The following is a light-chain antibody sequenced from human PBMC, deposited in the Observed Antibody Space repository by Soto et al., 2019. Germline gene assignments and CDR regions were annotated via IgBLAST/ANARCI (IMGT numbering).Light chain of an antibody. V-gene: IGKV1-5*03. CDR2: KAS. CDR3: QQYNSYPWT. CDR1: QSISSW. J-gene: IGKJ1*01. Sequence: DIQMTQSPSTLSASVGDRVTITCRASQSISSWLAWYQQKPGKTRKVLIYKASSLESGVPSRFSGSGSGTEFTLTISSLQPDDFATYYCQQYNSYPWTFGQGTKVEIK.